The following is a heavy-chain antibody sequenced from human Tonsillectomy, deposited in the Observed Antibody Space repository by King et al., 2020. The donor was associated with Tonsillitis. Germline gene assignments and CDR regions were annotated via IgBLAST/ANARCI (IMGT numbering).Heavy chain of an antibody. CDR3: SALGACYDYDPPGGFDY. Sequence: QLVESGPEVKKPGTSVKVSCKASGFTFTSSAMQWVRQARGQRLEWIGWIVVGSGNTNYAQKFQERVTITRDMSTSTAYMELSSLRSEDTAVYYCSALGACYDYDPPGGFDYWGQGTLVTVSS. D-gene: IGHD3-16*01. V-gene: IGHV1-58*02. J-gene: IGHJ4*02. CDR1: GFTFTSSA. CDR2: IVVGSGNT.